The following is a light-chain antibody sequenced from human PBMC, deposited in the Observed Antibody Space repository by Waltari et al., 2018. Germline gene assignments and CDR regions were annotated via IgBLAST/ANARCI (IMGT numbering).Light chain of an antibody. V-gene: IGLV7-46*01. CDR1: TGAVTSGHY. Sequence: QAVVTQEPSLTVSPGGTVTLTRGSSTGAVTSGHYPYWFQQKPGQAPRTLIYDTSNKYSWTPARFPGSLLGGKAALTLSGAQPEDEAEYYCLLSYSGALYVFGTGTKVTVL. CDR2: DTS. J-gene: IGLJ1*01. CDR3: LLSYSGALYV.